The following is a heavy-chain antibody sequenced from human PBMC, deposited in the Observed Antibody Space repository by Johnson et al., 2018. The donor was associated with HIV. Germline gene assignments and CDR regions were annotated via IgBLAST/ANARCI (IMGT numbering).Heavy chain of an antibody. CDR1: EFTFSDYY. CDR3: AGGRKDIAAVDGLDNDGFDM. Sequence: QVQLVESGGGLVKPGGSLRLSCAASEFTFSDYYMTWIRQAPGKGLEWLSYISSSGTAIYYADSVKGRFTISRANAKNSLYLQMNSLRAEDTAVYYCAGGRKDIAAVDGLDNDGFDMWGQGTMVTVSS. V-gene: IGHV3-11*04. J-gene: IGHJ3*02. CDR2: ISSSGTAI. D-gene: IGHD6-13*01.